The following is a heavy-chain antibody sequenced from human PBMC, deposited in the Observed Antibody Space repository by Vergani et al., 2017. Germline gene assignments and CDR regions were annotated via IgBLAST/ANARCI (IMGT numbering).Heavy chain of an antibody. CDR3: AREGVGSPKDY. D-gene: IGHD1-26*01. J-gene: IGHJ4*02. V-gene: IGHV3-33*01. CDR1: GFTFSSYG. CDR2: IWYDGSNK. Sequence: QVQLVESGGGVVQPGRSLRLSCAASGFTFSSYGMHWVRQAPGKGLEWVAVIWYDGSNKYYADSVKGRFTISRDNSKNTLYLQMNSLRAEDTAVYYCAREGVGSPKDYWDQGTLVTVSS.